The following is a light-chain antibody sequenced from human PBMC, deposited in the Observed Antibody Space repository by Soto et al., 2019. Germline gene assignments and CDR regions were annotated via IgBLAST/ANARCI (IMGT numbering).Light chain of an antibody. J-gene: IGKJ5*01. V-gene: IGKV3-11*01. CDR3: QQRTIPIT. CDR1: QSISSH. Sequence: EIVLTQSPATLSLSPGERATLSCRASQSISSHLAWYQQKPGQAPRLLIYDASDRATGIPARFSGSGSGTDFTLTSSSLEPEDFAVYYCQQRTIPITFGQGTRLEIK. CDR2: DAS.